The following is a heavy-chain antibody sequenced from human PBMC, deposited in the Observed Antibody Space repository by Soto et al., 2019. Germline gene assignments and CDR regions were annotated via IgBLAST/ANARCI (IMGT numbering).Heavy chain of an antibody. CDR2: ISSSGSTI. CDR3: ARDTRDSSGELSYYYYGMDV. Sequence: LSCAASGFTFSSYEMNWVRQAPGKGLEWVSYISSSGSTIYYADSVKGRFTISRDNAKNSLYPQMNSLRAEDTAVYYCARDTRDSSGELSYYYYGMDVWGQGTTVTVSS. CDR1: GFTFSSYE. V-gene: IGHV3-48*03. J-gene: IGHJ6*02. D-gene: IGHD3-22*01.